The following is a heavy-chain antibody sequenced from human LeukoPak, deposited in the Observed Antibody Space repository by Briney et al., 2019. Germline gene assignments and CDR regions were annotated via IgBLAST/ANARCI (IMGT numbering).Heavy chain of an antibody. CDR2: IYSDGNT. D-gene: IGHD2-21*01. J-gene: IGHJ4*02. CDR1: GFSVSSNY. Sequence: AGGSLRLSCAASGFSVSSNYLTWVRQAPGKGLEWVSVIYSDGNTFYTDSVKGRFSISRDTSKKTVYLQMKSLRAADTAVYCCARGGEHLIAWGQGALVSVSS. V-gene: IGHV3-66*01. CDR3: ARGGEHLIA.